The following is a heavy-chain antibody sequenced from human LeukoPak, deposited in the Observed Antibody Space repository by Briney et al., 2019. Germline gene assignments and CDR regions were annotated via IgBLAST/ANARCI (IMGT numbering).Heavy chain of an antibody. CDR1: GGSISSYY. D-gene: IGHD3-10*01. CDR3: ARLSRLTLIRGVTGYHSLDV. Sequence: SETLSLTCTVSGGSISSYYWSWIRQPPGKGLEYIGYIYYSGSTNYNPSLKSRVTISVDTSKNQFSLKLNSVSAADTAVYFCARLSRLTLIRGVTGYHSLDVWGKGTKVTVSS. V-gene: IGHV4-59*01. CDR2: IYYSGST. J-gene: IGHJ6*04.